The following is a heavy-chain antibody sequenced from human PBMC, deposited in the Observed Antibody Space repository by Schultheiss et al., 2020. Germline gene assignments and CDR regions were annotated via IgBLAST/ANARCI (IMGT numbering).Heavy chain of an antibody. CDR1: GFTVSNNY. V-gene: IGHV3-33*08. Sequence: GGSLRLSCAASGFTVSNNYMSWVRQVPGKGLEWVAVVWHDGTEKYYADSVKGRFTISRDNSKNTLFLQMNSLRAEDTAVYYCARDLTTLSFYGMDVWGQGTTVTVSS. D-gene: IGHD4-17*01. CDR3: ARDLTTLSFYGMDV. CDR2: VWHDGTEK. J-gene: IGHJ6*02.